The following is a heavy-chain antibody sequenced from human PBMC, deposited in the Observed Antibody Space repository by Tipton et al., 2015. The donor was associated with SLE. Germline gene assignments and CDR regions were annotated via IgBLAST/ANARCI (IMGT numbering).Heavy chain of an antibody. Sequence: TLSLTCTVSGGSISSSSYYWGWIRQPPGKGLEWIGSIYYSGSTNYNPSLKSRVTISVDTSKNQFSLKLSSVTAADTAVYYCARDRDLYCSGGSCYSLYFDLWGRGTLVTVSS. V-gene: IGHV4-39*07. D-gene: IGHD2-15*01. J-gene: IGHJ2*01. CDR1: GGSISSSSYY. CDR2: IYYSGST. CDR3: ARDRDLYCSGGSCYSLYFDL.